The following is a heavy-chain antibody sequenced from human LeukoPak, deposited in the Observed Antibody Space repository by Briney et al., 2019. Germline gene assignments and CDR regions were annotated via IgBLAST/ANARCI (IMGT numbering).Heavy chain of an antibody. CDR3: AREGGAYYDILTGFPPDYYYYGMDV. Sequence: ASVKVSCKASGYTFTSYGISWVRQASGQGLEWMGWISAYNGNTNYAQKLQGRVTMTTDTSTSTAYMELRSLRSDDTAVYYCAREGGAYYDILTGFPPDYYYYGMDVWGQGTTVTVSS. J-gene: IGHJ6*02. D-gene: IGHD3-9*01. V-gene: IGHV1-18*01. CDR2: ISAYNGNT. CDR1: GYTFTSYG.